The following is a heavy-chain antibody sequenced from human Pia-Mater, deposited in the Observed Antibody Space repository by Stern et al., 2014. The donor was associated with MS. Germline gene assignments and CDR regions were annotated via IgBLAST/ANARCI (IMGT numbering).Heavy chain of an antibody. V-gene: IGHV3-33*01. CDR3: ERGGRFFSIDY. CDR2: VWYDGSKT. Sequence: MQLVESGGGVVQPGRSLTLSCAASGFTFSSFGMHWVRQAPGKGLEWVAVVWYDGSKTFYVDSVKGRFIISRDNSNNTVYLQMNSLRVDDTAVYYCERGGRFFSIDYWGQGTLVTVSS. J-gene: IGHJ4*02. D-gene: IGHD3-3*01. CDR1: GFTFSSFG.